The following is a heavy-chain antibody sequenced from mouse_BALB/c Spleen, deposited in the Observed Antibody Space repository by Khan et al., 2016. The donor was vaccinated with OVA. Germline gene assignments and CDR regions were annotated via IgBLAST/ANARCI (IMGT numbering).Heavy chain of an antibody. Sequence: EVELVESGGDLVKPGGSLKLSCAASGFTFSSYGMSWVRQTPEKRLEWVAIISTSGRYTYYPDSVKGRFTISRDNAKNTLYLQMSSLKSEDTAMYYCANCLCGGSYDYYAMDYWGQGTSVTVSS. D-gene: IGHD1-1*02. CDR2: ISTSGRYT. CDR1: GFTFSSYG. CDR3: ANCLCGGSYDYYAMDY. J-gene: IGHJ4*01. V-gene: IGHV5-6*01.